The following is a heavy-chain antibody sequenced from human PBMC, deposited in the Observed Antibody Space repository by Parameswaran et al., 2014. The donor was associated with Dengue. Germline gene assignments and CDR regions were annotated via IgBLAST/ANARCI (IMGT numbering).Heavy chain of an antibody. Sequence: WIRQPPREGAGVDWGKSNHRGSTHYNPSLKGRVTISVDTSKNQFSLKLSSVTAADTAVYFCARIAHIIKGEYENYSYYYSMDVWGRGTTVTVSS. D-gene: IGHD2-2*01. CDR3: ARIAHIIKGEYENYSYYYSMDV. J-gene: IGHJ6*02. CDR2: SNHRGST. V-gene: IGHV4-34*01.